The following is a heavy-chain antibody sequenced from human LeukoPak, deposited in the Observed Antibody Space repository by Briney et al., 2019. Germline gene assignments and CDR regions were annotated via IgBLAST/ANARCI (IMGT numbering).Heavy chain of an antibody. CDR1: GGSISSTSYY. D-gene: IGHD6-19*01. Sequence: PSETLSLTCTVTGGSISSTSYYWGWIRQPPGKGLEWIGNILYSGTTHYNPSLKSRVTISVDTSKNQFSLNLTAVTAADTAVYYCARRGIAVAGIAEGLSTSDFWGQGTVVTVSS. CDR2: ILYSGTT. V-gene: IGHV4-39*01. J-gene: IGHJ4*02. CDR3: ARRGIAVAGIAEGLSTSDF.